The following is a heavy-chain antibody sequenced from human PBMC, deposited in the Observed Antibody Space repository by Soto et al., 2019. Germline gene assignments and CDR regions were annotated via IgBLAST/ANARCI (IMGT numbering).Heavy chain of an antibody. J-gene: IGHJ6*02. Sequence: GGSLRLSCAASGFTFSSYAMSWVRQAPGKGLEWVSAISGSGGSTYYADSVKGRFTISRDNSKNTLYLQMNSLRAEDTAVYYCAKGPITIFGVVSFYGMDVWGQGTTVTVS. CDR1: GFTFSSYA. V-gene: IGHV3-23*01. CDR3: AKGPITIFGVVSFYGMDV. D-gene: IGHD3-3*01. CDR2: ISGSGGST.